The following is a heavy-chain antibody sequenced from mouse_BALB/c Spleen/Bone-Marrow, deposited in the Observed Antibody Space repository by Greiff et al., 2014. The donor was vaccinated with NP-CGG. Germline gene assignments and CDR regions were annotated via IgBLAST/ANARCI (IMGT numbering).Heavy chain of an antibody. D-gene: IGHD2-2*01. Sequence: EVQLQQSGAELVKPGASVKLSCTASGFNIKDTYMHWVKQRPEQGLEWIGRIDPANCNTKYDPKFQGKASITADTSSNTAYLQLSSLTSEDTAVYYCASYVYGYYFDYWGQGTTLTVSS. J-gene: IGHJ2*01. V-gene: IGHV14-3*02. CDR2: IDPANCNT. CDR1: GFNIKDTY. CDR3: ASYVYGYYFDY.